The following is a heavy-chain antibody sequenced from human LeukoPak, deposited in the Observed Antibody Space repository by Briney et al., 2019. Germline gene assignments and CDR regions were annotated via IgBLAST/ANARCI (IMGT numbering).Heavy chain of an antibody. CDR2: ISGSGSTT. Sequence: PGGSLRLSCAASGFTFSTYYMGWVRQAPGKGPEWVSDISGSGSTTYNADSVKGRFTISRDNSKSTLYLQMNSLRAEDTAVYYCAKAPVATTGKNYFDYWGQGTLVTVSS. J-gene: IGHJ4*02. V-gene: IGHV3-23*01. D-gene: IGHD1-1*01. CDR3: AKAPVATTGKNYFDY. CDR1: GFTFSTYY.